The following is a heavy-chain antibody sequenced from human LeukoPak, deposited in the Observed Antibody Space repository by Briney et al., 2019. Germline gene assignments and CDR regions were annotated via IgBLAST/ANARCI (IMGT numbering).Heavy chain of an antibody. D-gene: IGHD4-17*01. CDR2: TWYDGSSK. J-gene: IGHJ4*02. CDR1: GFPFSSYG. Sequence: GRSLRLSCAAPGFPFSSYGMHWVRQAPGKGLEWVALTWYDGSSKYYADSVKGRFTISRDNSKNTLYLQMNSLRAEDTAVYYCARYYGDSYYFDYWGQGTLVTVSS. CDR3: ARYYGDSYYFDY. V-gene: IGHV3-33*01.